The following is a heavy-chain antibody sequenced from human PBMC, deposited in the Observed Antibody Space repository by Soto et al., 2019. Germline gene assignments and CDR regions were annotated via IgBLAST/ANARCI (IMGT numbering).Heavy chain of an antibody. J-gene: IGHJ4*02. CDR2: ISYDGSNK. CDR3: AKSHPITVISLDY. D-gene: IGHD3-16*02. V-gene: IGHV3-30*18. CDR1: GFKFSNYG. Sequence: QVQLVESGGGVVQPGTSLRLSCAASGFKFSNYGMHWVRQAPGKGLEWVSVISYDGSNKYYADSVKSRFAISRDNSKNTLYLQMNSLRAEDTAVYYCAKSHPITVISLDYWGQGILVTVSS.